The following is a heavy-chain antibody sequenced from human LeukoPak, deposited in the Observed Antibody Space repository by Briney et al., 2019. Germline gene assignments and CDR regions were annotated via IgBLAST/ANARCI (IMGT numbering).Heavy chain of an antibody. J-gene: IGHJ6*03. CDR2: IRSNADGGTT. CDR3: TTDPKDLRIFGVVIHMDV. Sequence: PGGSLRLSCEASGFTFTNAWMTWVRQAPGKGLEWIGRIRSNADGGTTDYVAPAKDRFTISRDDSKNTLYLQMNRLKTEDTGVYFCTTDPKDLRIFGVVIHMDVWGKGTTVTVSS. V-gene: IGHV3-15*01. CDR1: GFTFTNAW. D-gene: IGHD3-3*01.